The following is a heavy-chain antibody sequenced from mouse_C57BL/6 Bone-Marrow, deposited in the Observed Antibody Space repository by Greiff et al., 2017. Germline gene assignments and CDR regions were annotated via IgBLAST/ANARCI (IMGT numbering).Heavy chain of an antibody. J-gene: IGHJ4*01. CDR1: GYTFTSYW. D-gene: IGHD2-3*01. CDR3: ARRRLLMDY. Sequence: QVQLQQPGAELVRPGTSVKLSCKASGYTFTSYWMHWVKQRPGQGLEWIGVIDPSDSYTNYNQKFKGKATLTVDTSSSTAYMQLSSLESEDSSVYYCARRRLLMDYWGQGTSVTVSS. CDR2: IDPSDSYT. V-gene: IGHV1-59*01.